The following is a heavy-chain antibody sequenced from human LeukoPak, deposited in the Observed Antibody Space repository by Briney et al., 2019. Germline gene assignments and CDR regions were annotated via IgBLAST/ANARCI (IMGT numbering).Heavy chain of an antibody. CDR3: ARVLYGDCLFDY. Sequence: SETLSLTCSVFGGSISSGNYYWSWIRRHPGKGLEWIGYINYSGGTYYSPSLKSRVTISLDTSKSQISLKMSSVTAADTAVYYCARVLYGDCLFDYWGQGTLVTVSS. CDR2: INYSGGT. V-gene: IGHV4-31*03. J-gene: IGHJ4*02. CDR1: GGSISSGNYY. D-gene: IGHD2-21*02.